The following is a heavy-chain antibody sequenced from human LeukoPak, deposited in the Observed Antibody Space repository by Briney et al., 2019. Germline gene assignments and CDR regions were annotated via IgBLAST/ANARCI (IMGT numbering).Heavy chain of an antibody. J-gene: IGHJ4*02. CDR3: ARDSRYYYDSSTFYFDY. V-gene: IGHV3-7*01. CDR1: GFTFSSHW. Sequence: GGSLRLSCAASGFTFSSHWMSWVRQAPGKGLEWVANIKQDGSEKYYVDSVKGRFTISRDNAKNSLYLQMNSLRAEDTAVYYCARDSRYYYDSSTFYFDYWGQGTLVTVSS. CDR2: IKQDGSEK. D-gene: IGHD3-22*01.